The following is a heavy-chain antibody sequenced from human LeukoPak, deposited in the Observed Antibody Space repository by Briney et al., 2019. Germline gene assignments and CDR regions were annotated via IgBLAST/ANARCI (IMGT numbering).Heavy chain of an antibody. CDR1: GGAISTYY. D-gene: IGHD1-26*01. Sequence: SETLSLTCTVSGGAISTYYWNWIRQPPGKGLEWIGYIYYNGITNYNPSLKSRVTISLDTSKTQFSLKLSSVTAADTAVYYCARAPWDSGSYWLDFWGQGSLVTVSS. CDR3: ARAPWDSGSYWLDF. J-gene: IGHJ4*02. CDR2: IYYNGIT. V-gene: IGHV4-59*01.